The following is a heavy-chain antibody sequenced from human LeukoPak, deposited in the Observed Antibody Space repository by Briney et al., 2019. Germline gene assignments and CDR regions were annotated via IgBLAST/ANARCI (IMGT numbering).Heavy chain of an antibody. J-gene: IGHJ6*03. Sequence: PSETLSLTCTVSGGSISSYYWSWIRQPPGKGLEWIGYIYYSGSTNYNPSLKSRVTISVDTSKNQFSLKLSSVTAADTAVYYCARGGEQWLVRYYYYMDVWGKGTTVTISS. CDR3: ARGGEQWLVRYYYYMDV. CDR2: IYYSGST. CDR1: GGSISSYY. V-gene: IGHV4-59*01. D-gene: IGHD6-19*01.